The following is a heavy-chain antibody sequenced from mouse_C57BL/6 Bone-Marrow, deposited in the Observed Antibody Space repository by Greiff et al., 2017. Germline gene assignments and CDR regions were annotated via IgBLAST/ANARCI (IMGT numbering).Heavy chain of an antibody. D-gene: IGHD4-1*01. CDR2: ISSGGSYT. Sequence: EVKLVESGGDLVKPGGSLKLSCAASGFTFSSYGMSWVRQTPDKRLEWVATISSGGSYTYYPDSVKGRFTISRDNAKNTLYLQMSSLKSEDTAMYYCARLTHDYWGQGTTLTVSS. CDR3: ARLTHDY. CDR1: GFTFSSYG. V-gene: IGHV5-6*01. J-gene: IGHJ2*01.